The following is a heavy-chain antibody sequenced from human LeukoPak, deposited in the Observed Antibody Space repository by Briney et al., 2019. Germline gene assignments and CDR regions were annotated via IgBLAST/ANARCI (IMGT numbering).Heavy chain of an antibody. CDR1: GYTFTSYD. CDR3: ASLTYYYDSSGYYYDGAFDI. V-gene: IGHV1-8*01. CDR2: MNPNSGNT. J-gene: IGHJ3*02. Sequence: GASVKVSCKASGYTFTSYDINWVRQATGQGLEGMGWMNPNSGNTGYAQKFQGRVTMTRNTSISTAYMELSSLRSEDTAVYYCASLTYYYDSSGYYYDGAFDIWGQGTMVTVSS. D-gene: IGHD3-22*01.